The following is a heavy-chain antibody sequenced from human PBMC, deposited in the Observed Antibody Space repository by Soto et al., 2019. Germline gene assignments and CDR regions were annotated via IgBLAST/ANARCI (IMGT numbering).Heavy chain of an antibody. Sequence: PSETLSLTCAVYGGTFSSYYWNWIRQSPGKGLEWIGDINYSGGTNYNPSLKSRVTISVDTSKDQFSLQLDSVTAADTAVYYRAKSYSGPFDPWGQGALVTVSS. D-gene: IGHD6-25*01. V-gene: IGHV4-34*08. CDR1: GGTFSSYY. J-gene: IGHJ5*02. CDR3: AKSYSGPFDP. CDR2: INYSGGT.